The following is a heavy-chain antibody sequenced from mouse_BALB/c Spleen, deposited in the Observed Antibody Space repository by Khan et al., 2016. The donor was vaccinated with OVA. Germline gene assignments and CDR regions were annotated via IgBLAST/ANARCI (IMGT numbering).Heavy chain of an antibody. V-gene: IGHV2-9*02. J-gene: IGHJ1*01. CDR1: GFSLTNYG. CDR3: ARYYGNYGGYFDV. Sequence: QVQLKESGPGLVAPSQSLSITCTVSGFSLTNYGVHWVRQPPGKGLEWLGVIWTGGSTNYNSALMSRLSISKDNSKSQVFLKMNSLQTEDTAMYYCARYYGNYGGYFDVWGAGTTVTVSS. CDR2: IWTGGST. D-gene: IGHD2-1*01.